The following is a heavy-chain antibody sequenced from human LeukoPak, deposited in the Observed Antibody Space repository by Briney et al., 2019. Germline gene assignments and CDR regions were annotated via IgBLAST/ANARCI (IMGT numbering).Heavy chain of an antibody. CDR2: INHSGST. D-gene: IGHD3-10*01. Sequence: PSETLSLTCAVYGGSFSGYYWSWIRQPPGKGLEWIGEINHSGSTNYNPSLKSRVTISVDTSKNQFSLKLSSVTAADTAVYYCARGYYYDSGSNYINFDYWGQGTLVTVSS. J-gene: IGHJ4*02. V-gene: IGHV4-34*01. CDR3: ARGYYYDSGSNYINFDY. CDR1: GGSFSGYY.